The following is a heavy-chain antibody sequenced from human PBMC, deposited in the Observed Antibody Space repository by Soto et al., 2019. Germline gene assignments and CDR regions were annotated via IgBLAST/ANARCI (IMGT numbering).Heavy chain of an antibody. CDR3: ARQKDFWSGYFNYYGMDV. J-gene: IGHJ6*02. D-gene: IGHD3-3*01. CDR1: GGTFSSYA. Sequence: QVQLVQSGAEVKKPGSSVKVSCKASGGTFSSYAISWVRQAPGQGLEWMGGIIPIFGTANYAQKFQGRVTITADESTSTAYMELSSLRSEDMAVYYCARQKDFWSGYFNYYGMDVWGQGTTVTVSS. V-gene: IGHV1-69*01. CDR2: IIPIFGTA.